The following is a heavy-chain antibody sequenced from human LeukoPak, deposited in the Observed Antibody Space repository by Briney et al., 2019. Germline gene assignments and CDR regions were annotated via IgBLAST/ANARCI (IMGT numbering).Heavy chain of an antibody. Sequence: PSETLSLTSTVSGGSITTYNWIWIRRTPGQALEWIGHIYSSGATKYNPSLKSRATILLDTSKNQLSLKLSSVSAADTAVYYCARRTPGPQLDEYVAYFFDHWGQGTQVTVSS. CDR1: GGSITTYN. J-gene: IGHJ4*02. CDR3: ARRTPGPQLDEYVAYFFDH. V-gene: IGHV4-4*09. D-gene: IGHD2-2*01. CDR2: IYSSGAT.